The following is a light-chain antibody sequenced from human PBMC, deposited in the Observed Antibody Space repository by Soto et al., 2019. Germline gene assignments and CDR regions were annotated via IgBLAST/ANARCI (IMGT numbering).Light chain of an antibody. Sequence: EIVLTQSPATLSLSPGERATLSCRASQSVGSYLGWYQQKPGQAPRLLIYDASNRATGIPARFSGSGSGTKFTLTVNSLQSEDFAVYYCQQYNNWPRTFGQGTKVDI. J-gene: IGKJ1*01. CDR2: DAS. V-gene: IGKV3D-15*01. CDR3: QQYNNWPRT. CDR1: QSVGSY.